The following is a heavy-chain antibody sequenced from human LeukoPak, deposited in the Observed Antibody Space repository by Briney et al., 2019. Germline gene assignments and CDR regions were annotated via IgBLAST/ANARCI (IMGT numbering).Heavy chain of an antibody. CDR2: IYDSGST. V-gene: IGHV4-39*02. CDR1: GGSIRSSYYY. Sequence: SETLSLTCTVSGGSIRSSYYYWGWIRQPPGKGLEWIGSIYDSGSTYYNPSLKSRVTISVDTSKNQFSLKLNSVTAADTAVYYCARDTPGYGDYGYFQHWGQGTLVTVSS. D-gene: IGHD4-17*01. J-gene: IGHJ1*01. CDR3: ARDTPGYGDYGYFQH.